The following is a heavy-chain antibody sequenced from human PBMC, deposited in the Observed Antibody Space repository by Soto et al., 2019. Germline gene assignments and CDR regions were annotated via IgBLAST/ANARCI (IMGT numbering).Heavy chain of an antibody. Sequence: GGSLRLSCAASGFTFSGSAMHWVRQASGKGLEWVGRIRSKANSYATAYAASVKGRFTISRDDSKNTAYLQMNSLKTGDTAVYYCTRARKGYCSSTSCYYFDYWGQGTLVTVSS. V-gene: IGHV3-73*01. CDR1: GFTFSGSA. J-gene: IGHJ4*02. CDR2: IRSKANSYAT. CDR3: TRARKGYCSSTSCYYFDY. D-gene: IGHD2-2*01.